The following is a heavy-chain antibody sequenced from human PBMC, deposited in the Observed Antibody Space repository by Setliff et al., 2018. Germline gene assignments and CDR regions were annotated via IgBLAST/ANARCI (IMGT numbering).Heavy chain of an antibody. CDR1: GGSISSYY. J-gene: IGHJ4*02. D-gene: IGHD3-10*01. CDR3: AGSQGSGGYYSNSPYYFHY. CDR2: VYYTGDT. V-gene: IGHV4-59*03. Sequence: PSETLSLTCTVSGGSISSYYWSWIRQPPGKELEWMAYVYYTGDTYYNPSLKSRISISIDTSKNQFSLNLISVTAADTAVYYCAGSQGSGGYYSNSPYYFHYWARAPGSPSPQ.